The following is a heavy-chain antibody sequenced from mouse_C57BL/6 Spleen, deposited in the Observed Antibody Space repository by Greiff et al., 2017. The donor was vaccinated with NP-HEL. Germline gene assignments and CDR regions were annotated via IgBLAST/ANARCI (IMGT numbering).Heavy chain of an antibody. CDR2: IWSGGST. Sequence: QVQLKESGPGLVQPSQSLSITCTVSGFSLTSYGVHWVRQSPGKGLEWLGVIWSGGSTDYNAAFISRLSISKDNSKSQVFFKMNSLQAYDTAIYYCASSSHWCFDVWGTGTTVTVSS. CDR3: ASSSHWCFDV. CDR1: GFSLTSYG. D-gene: IGHD1-1*01. V-gene: IGHV2-2*01. J-gene: IGHJ1*03.